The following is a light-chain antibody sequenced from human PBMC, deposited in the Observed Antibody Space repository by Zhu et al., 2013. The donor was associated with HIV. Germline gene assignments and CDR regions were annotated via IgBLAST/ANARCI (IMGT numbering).Light chain of an antibody. CDR3: QQSYSPLYT. Sequence: DIQMTQSPSAMSASVGDSVTISCRASQSISVWLAWYQQKPGKAPILLIYAASTLHSGVPSRFSGSGSGTEFTLTISGLEPEDIATYYCQQSYSPLYTFGQGTKLEI. CDR2: AAS. CDR1: QSISVW. J-gene: IGKJ2*01. V-gene: IGKV1-39*01.